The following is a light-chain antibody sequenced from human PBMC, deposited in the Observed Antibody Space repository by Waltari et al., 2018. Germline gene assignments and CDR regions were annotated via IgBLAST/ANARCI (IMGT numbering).Light chain of an antibody. CDR1: SSDVGNYNL. J-gene: IGLJ3*02. CDR2: DDN. V-gene: IGLV2-23*01. Sequence: QSALTQPASVSGSPGQSITISCTGTSSDVGNYNLVSWYQQYPGKAPKVMIYDDNSRPSGVSDRLSGSKSGNTASLTISGVQAEDEADYYCCSYAGSYTWVFGGGTKLTVL. CDR3: CSYAGSYTWV.